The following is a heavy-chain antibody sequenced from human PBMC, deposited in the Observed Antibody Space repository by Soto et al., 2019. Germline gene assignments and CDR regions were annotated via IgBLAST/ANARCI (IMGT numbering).Heavy chain of an antibody. D-gene: IGHD6-6*01. CDR2: INAGNGNT. V-gene: IGHV1-3*01. J-gene: IGHJ5*02. CDR1: GYTFTSYA. CDR3: ARDQVGIAARDVSGWFDP. Sequence: ASVKVSCKASGYTFTSYAMHWVRQAPGQRLEWMGWINAGNGNTKYSQKFQGRVTITRDTSASTAYMELSSLRSEDTAVYYCARDQVGIAARDVSGWFDPWGQGTLVTVPS.